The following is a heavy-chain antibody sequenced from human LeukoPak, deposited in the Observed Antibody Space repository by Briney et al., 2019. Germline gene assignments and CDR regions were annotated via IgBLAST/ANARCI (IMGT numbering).Heavy chain of an antibody. D-gene: IGHD5-18*01. CDR3: ARPSYVDTAIDAPLYYGMDV. CDR1: GGTFSSYA. V-gene: IGHV1-69*13. Sequence: ASVKVSCTASGGTFSSYAIRWVRQAPGQGLEWMGGIIPIFGTANYARKFQGRVTITADESTSTAYMELSSLRSEDTAVYYCARPSYVDTAIDAPLYYGMDVWGQGTTVTVSS. J-gene: IGHJ6*02. CDR2: IIPIFGTA.